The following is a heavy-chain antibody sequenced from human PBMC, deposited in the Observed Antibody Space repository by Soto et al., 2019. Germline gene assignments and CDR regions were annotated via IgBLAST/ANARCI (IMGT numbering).Heavy chain of an antibody. CDR1: GFSFSTYG. CDR2: ISNDGSNK. CDR3: AKVFWNYWAFDY. D-gene: IGHD1-7*01. V-gene: IGHV3-30*18. Sequence: QVHLVESGGGVVQPGRSLRLSCAASGFSFSTYGMHWVRQAPGKGLEWVAFISNDGSNKYYADSVKGRFTISRDNSKNTLYLQMNSLRAEDTAVYYCAKVFWNYWAFDYWGQGTLVTVSS. J-gene: IGHJ4*02.